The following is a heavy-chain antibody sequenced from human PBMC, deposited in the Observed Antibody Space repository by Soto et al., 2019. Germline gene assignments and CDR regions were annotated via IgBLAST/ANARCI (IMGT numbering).Heavy chain of an antibody. Sequence: NPSETLSLTCTVSGGSISSYYWSWIRQPPGKGLEWIGYIYYSGSTNYNPSLKSRVTISVDTSKNQFSLKLSSVTAADTAVYYCARYGIAAAGYFDPWGQGTLVTVSX. J-gene: IGHJ5*02. V-gene: IGHV4-59*01. CDR3: ARYGIAAAGYFDP. CDR2: IYYSGST. CDR1: GGSISSYY. D-gene: IGHD6-13*01.